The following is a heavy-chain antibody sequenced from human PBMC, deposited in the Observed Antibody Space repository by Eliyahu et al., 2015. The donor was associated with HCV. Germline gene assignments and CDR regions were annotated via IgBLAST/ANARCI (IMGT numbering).Heavy chain of an antibody. CDR2: ISSSGSTI. CDR1: GFTFSSYE. J-gene: IGHJ4*02. V-gene: IGHV3-48*03. D-gene: IGHD3/OR15-3a*01. CDR3: ARDHGLALDY. Sequence: EVQLVESGGGLVQPGGXLRLSCAAXGFTFSSYEMNWVRQAPGKGLEWVSYISSSGSTIYYADSVKGRFTISRDNAKNSLYLQMNSLRAEDTAVYYCARDHGLALDYWGQGTLVTVSS.